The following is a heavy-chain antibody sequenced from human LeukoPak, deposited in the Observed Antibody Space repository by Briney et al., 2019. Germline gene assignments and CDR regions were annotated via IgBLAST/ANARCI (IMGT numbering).Heavy chain of an antibody. V-gene: IGHV1-3*04. CDR3: ARDHVVGLAPFDP. CDR2: INTGKGNT. Sequence: CXXSXYTFTXXXMHWXRQAPGERREWMGWINTGKGNTKYSQKFQGRVTITMDTSASTAYMELSSLRSEDTAVYYCARDHVVGLAPFDPWGQGTLVTVSS. J-gene: IGHJ5*02. D-gene: IGHD2-15*01. CDR1: XYTFTXXX.